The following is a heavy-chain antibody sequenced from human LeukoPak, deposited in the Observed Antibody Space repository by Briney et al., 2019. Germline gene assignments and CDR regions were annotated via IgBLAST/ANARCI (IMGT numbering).Heavy chain of an antibody. Sequence: GGSLRLSCAAPGFTFSDYSMNWVRQAPGKGLEWVSSISRSSRHVYYAGSVKGRFTISRDNAKNSLYLQMNSLRAEDMAVYFCVRDLMGSGSTTAYLHHWGQGTLVTVSS. V-gene: IGHV3-21*01. D-gene: IGHD1-1*01. CDR3: VRDLMGSGSTTAYLHH. CDR2: ISRSSRHV. J-gene: IGHJ1*01. CDR1: GFTFSDYS.